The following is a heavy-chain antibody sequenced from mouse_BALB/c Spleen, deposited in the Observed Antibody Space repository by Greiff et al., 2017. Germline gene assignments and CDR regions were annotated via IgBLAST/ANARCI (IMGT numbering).Heavy chain of an antibody. V-gene: IGHV4-1*02. D-gene: IGHD2-4*01. Sequence: EVKLMESGGGLVQPGGSLKLSCAASGFDFSRYWMSWVRQAPGKGLEWIGEINPDSSTINYTPSLKDKFIISRDNAKNTLYLQMSKVRSEDTALYYCARLYYDYDERNGFAYWGQGTLVTVSA. J-gene: IGHJ3*01. CDR2: INPDSSTI. CDR1: GFDFSRYW. CDR3: ARLYYDYDERNGFAY.